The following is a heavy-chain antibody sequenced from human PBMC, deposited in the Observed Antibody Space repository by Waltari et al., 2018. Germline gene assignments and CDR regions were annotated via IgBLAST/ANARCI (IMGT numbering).Heavy chain of an antibody. CDR2: ISGSGGTT. CDR3: AKGGYCSSSSCAMDV. Sequence: EVQLVESGGGLEQPGGSLTLSCAASGFTFISYAMSWVRQPPGKGLGWVSTISGSGGTTYYADSVKGRFTISRDNTESTLYLQMYSLRAEDTAVYYCAKGGYCSSSSCAMDVWGKGTTVTVSS. D-gene: IGHD2-2*01. CDR1: GFTFISYA. J-gene: IGHJ6*03. V-gene: IGHV3-23*04.